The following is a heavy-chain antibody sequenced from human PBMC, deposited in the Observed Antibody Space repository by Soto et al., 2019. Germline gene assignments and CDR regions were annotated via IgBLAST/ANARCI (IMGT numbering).Heavy chain of an antibody. CDR1: GFSLSTSGMC. D-gene: IGHD4-17*01. Sequence: GSGPTLVNPTQTLTLTCTFSGFSLSTSGMCVSWIRQPPGKALEWLALIDWDDDKYYSTSLKTRLAISKDTSSNQVVLTITNIDPGDSATYFCAHAGDYDLLTFDHWGPGTLVTVSS. CDR2: IDWDDDK. V-gene: IGHV2-70*12. J-gene: IGHJ4*02. CDR3: AHAGDYDLLTFDH.